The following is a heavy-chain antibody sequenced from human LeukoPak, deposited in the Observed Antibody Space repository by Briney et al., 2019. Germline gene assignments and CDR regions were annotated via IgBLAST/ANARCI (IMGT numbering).Heavy chain of an antibody. V-gene: IGHV3-7*03. Sequence: GWSLRLSCAASGFTFSSYWMSWVRQAPGKGLAWVANIKQDGSEKYYVDSVKGRFTISRDNAKNSLYLQMNGLRAEDTAVYYCARDGYYYGSGSYPGTVDDAFDIWGQGTMVTVSS. CDR3: ARDGYYYGSGSYPGTVDDAFDI. D-gene: IGHD3-10*01. CDR1: GFTFSSYW. CDR2: IKQDGSEK. J-gene: IGHJ3*02.